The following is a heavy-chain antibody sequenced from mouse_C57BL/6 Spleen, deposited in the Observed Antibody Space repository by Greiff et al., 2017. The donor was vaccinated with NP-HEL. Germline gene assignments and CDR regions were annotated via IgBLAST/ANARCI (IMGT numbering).Heavy chain of an antibody. CDR1: GFTFSDYY. Sequence: EVQGVESGGGLVQPGGSLKLSCAASGFTFSDYYMYWVRQTPEKRLEWVAYISNGGGSTYYPDTVKGRFTISRDNAKNTLYLQMSRLKSEDTAMYYCARELPYAMDYWGQGTSVTVSS. CDR3: ARELPYAMDY. V-gene: IGHV5-12*01. J-gene: IGHJ4*01. CDR2: ISNGGGST.